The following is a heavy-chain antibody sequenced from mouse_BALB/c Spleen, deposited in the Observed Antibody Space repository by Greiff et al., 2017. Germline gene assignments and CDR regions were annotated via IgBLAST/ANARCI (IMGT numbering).Heavy chain of an antibody. CDR2: IDPETGGT. D-gene: IGHD2-4*01. V-gene: IGHV1-15*01. J-gene: IGHJ2*01. CDR3: TRRRVITYYFDY. Sequence: VQLQQSGAELVRPGASVTLSCKASGYTFTDYEMHWVKQTPVHGLEWIGAIDPETGGTAYNQKFKGKATLTADKSSSTAYMELRSLTSEDSAVYYFTRRRVITYYFDYWGQGTTLTVSS. CDR1: GYTFTDYE.